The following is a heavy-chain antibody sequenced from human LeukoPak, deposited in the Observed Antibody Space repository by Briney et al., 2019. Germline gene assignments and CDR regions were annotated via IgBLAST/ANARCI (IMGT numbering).Heavy chain of an antibody. D-gene: IGHD3-9*01. CDR3: ARGRGYDILTGYYWIYFDY. Sequence: SETLSLTCAVYGGSFSGYYWSWIRQPPGKGLEWIGEINHSGSTNYNPSLKSRVTISVDTSKNQFSLELSSVTAADTAVYYCARGRGYDILTGYYWIYFDYWGQGTLVTVSS. J-gene: IGHJ4*02. CDR1: GGSFSGYY. CDR2: INHSGST. V-gene: IGHV4-34*01.